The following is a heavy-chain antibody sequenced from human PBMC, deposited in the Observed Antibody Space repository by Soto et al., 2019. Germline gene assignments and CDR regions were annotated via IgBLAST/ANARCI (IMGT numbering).Heavy chain of an antibody. V-gene: IGHV3-23*01. D-gene: IGHD3-22*01. CDR1: GFTFRNQD. CDR3: AKDRQFRSYYESAGHYND. Sequence: EVQLLESGGGLVQPGGSLRLTCVGSGFTFRNQDMRRLRQAPAKGLEWVSGISGRGGVTYYADSVKGRFTISRDNSKNTLYLQMNNLRANDTAVYYCAKDRQFRSYYESAGHYNDWGQGTLVTVSS. CDR2: ISGRGGVT. J-gene: IGHJ4*02.